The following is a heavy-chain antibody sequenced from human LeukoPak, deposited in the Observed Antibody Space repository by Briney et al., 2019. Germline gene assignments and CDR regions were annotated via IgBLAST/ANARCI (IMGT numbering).Heavy chain of an antibody. CDR2: ISYDGSNK. Sequence: GGSLRLSCAASGFTFSSYGMHWVRQAPGKGLEWVAVISYDGSNKYYADSVKGRFTISRDNSKNTLYLQMNSLRAEDTAVYYCAKGLIDDYGDYLALGYGMDVWGQGTTVTVSS. V-gene: IGHV3-30*18. D-gene: IGHD4-17*01. CDR1: GFTFSSYG. CDR3: AKGLIDDYGDYLALGYGMDV. J-gene: IGHJ6*02.